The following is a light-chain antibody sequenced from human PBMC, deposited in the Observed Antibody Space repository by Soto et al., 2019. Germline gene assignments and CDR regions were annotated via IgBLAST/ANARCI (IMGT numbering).Light chain of an antibody. CDR2: SVS. Sequence: DIQMTESPSSLTVSVGARVTITFRAGQSISSYLNCYQLKPGKAPKLLIYSVSRLQSGVPSSLSGSVSLTDFTLTISSLQPEGVATYYFQQSYITAFTVGGGTKVDIK. CDR3: QQSYITAFT. CDR1: QSISSY. J-gene: IGKJ4*01. V-gene: IGKV1-39*01.